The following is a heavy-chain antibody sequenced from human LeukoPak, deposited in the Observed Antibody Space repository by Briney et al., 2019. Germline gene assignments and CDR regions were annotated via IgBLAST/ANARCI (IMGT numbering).Heavy chain of an antibody. CDR1: GYTFTCYY. V-gene: IGHV1-46*01. Sequence: ASLNVACKPSGYTFTCYYMHWVRQTPAQTLEWMGVINPGGSSTSYGQKFQGRVTMTRDTSTSTVYMELSSLRSEGTAVYYCARGLMVRGVANNWFDPWGQGTLVTVSS. J-gene: IGHJ5*02. CDR2: INPGGSST. CDR3: ARGLMVRGVANNWFDP. D-gene: IGHD3-10*01.